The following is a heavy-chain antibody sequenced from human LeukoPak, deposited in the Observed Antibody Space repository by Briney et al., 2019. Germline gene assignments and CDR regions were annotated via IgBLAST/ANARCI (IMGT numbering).Heavy chain of an antibody. Sequence: ASVKVSCKASGYTFTGYYMHWVRQAPGQGLEWMGRINTNSGGTDYGQKFRGRVTMTRDTSTNTAYLDVRRLRSDDTATYYCARGNYFDSSGVDAFGPWGQGTKVTVSS. CDR3: ARGNYFDSSGVDAFGP. D-gene: IGHD3-22*01. CDR2: INTNSGGT. J-gene: IGHJ3*01. V-gene: IGHV1-2*06. CDR1: GYTFTGYY.